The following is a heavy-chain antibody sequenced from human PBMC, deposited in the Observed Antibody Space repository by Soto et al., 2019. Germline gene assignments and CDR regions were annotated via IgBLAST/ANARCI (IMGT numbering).Heavy chain of an antibody. D-gene: IGHD2-21*02. CDR3: ARVCGGDCHYGMDV. CDR2: IYYSGST. V-gene: IGHV4-31*03. Sequence: QVQLQESGPGLVKPSQTLSLTCTVSGGSISSGGYYWSWIRQHPGKGLEWIGYIYYSGSTYYNPPLKSRVTISVDTSKNRFSLKLSSVTAAATAVYYCARVCGGDCHYGMDVWGQGTTVTVSS. J-gene: IGHJ6*02. CDR1: GGSISSGGYY.